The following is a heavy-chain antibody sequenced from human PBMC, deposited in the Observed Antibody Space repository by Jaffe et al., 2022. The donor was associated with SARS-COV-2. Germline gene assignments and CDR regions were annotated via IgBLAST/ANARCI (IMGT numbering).Heavy chain of an antibody. D-gene: IGHD1-26*01. CDR3: AEWDLG. CDR2: ITGDGSRT. V-gene: IGHV3-74*01. J-gene: IGHJ4*02. CDR1: GFTFRSRW. Sequence: EVQLVESGGGLVQPGGSLRLSCAASGFTFRSRWMHWVRQAPGKGLVWVSYITGDGSRTNYADSVKGRFTISRDNAKNTLYLQMNSLRAEDTAVYYCAEWDLGWGQGTLVTVSS.